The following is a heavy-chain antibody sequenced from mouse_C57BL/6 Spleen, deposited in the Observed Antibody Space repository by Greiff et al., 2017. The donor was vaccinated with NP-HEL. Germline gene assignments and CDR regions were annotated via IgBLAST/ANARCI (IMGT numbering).Heavy chain of an antibody. CDR3: AKKGDYDEYYAMDY. CDR1: GFSLTSYG. D-gene: IGHD2-4*01. CDR2: LWSGGST. Sequence: VKLMESGPGLVQPSQSLSITCTVSGFSLTSYGVHWVRQPPGKGLAWLGVLWSGGSTDYNAAFISRLSISKDNSKSQVFFKMNSLQADDTAIYYCAKKGDYDEYYAMDYWGQGTSVTVSS. V-gene: IGHV2-4*01. J-gene: IGHJ4*01.